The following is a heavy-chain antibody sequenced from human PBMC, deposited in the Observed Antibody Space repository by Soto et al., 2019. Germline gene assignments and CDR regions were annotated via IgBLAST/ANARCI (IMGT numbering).Heavy chain of an antibody. CDR1: GFTFSSYA. Sequence: GGSLRLSCAASGFTFSSYAMSWVRQAPGKGLGWVSAISGSGGSTYYADSVKGRFTISRDNSKNTLYLQMNSLRAEDTAVYYCAKEGYCSSTSCYNPNNFDYWGQGTLVTVSS. CDR3: AKEGYCSSTSCYNPNNFDY. J-gene: IGHJ4*02. V-gene: IGHV3-23*01. CDR2: ISGSGGST. D-gene: IGHD2-2*02.